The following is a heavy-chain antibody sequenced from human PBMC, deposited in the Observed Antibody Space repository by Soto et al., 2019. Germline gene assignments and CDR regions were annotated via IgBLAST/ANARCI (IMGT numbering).Heavy chain of an antibody. V-gene: IGHV1-3*01. Sequence: QVQLVQSGAEVKKPGASVKVSCKASGYTFTSYTMHWVRQAPGQRPEWMGWINADNGKTQYSQRLQGRVTITRDTFASTVYMELSSLSSEDTAVYYCAREWTVQVWLRFGYWGQGTLVTVSS. CDR3: AREWTVQVWLRFGY. D-gene: IGHD5-18*01. CDR1: GYTFTSYT. CDR2: INADNGKT. J-gene: IGHJ4*02.